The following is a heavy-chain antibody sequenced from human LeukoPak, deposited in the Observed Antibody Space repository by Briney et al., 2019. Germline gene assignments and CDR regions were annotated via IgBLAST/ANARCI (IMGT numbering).Heavy chain of an antibody. J-gene: IGHJ4*02. CDR2: IYYTGST. Sequence: SETLSLTCTVSGGSVSSGSYYWGWIRQPPGKGLEWIGSIYYTGSTYYNPSLKSRVTISVDTSKNQFSLKLSSVTAADTAVYYCARGGSGWFAPDYWGQGTLVTVSS. V-gene: IGHV4-39*07. D-gene: IGHD6-19*01. CDR1: GGSVSSGSYY. CDR3: ARGGSGWFAPDY.